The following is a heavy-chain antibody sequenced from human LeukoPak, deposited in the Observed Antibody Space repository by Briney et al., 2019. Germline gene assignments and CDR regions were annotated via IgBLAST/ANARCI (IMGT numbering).Heavy chain of an antibody. CDR2: ISSSSSYI. Sequence: PGGSLRLSCAASGFTFSSYSMNWVRQAPGKGLEWVSSISSSSSYIYYADSVKGRFTISRDNAKKSMYLQMNSLRAEDTAVYYCAREGIAAAGTGFDYWGQGTLVTVSS. D-gene: IGHD6-13*01. CDR1: GFTFSSYS. J-gene: IGHJ4*02. CDR3: AREGIAAAGTGFDY. V-gene: IGHV3-21*01.